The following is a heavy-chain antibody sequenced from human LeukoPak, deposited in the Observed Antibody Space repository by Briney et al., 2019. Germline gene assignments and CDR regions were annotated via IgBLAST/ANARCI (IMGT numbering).Heavy chain of an antibody. J-gene: IGHJ6*03. V-gene: IGHV4-59*01. CDR1: GGSISSYY. Sequence: SETLSLTCTVSGGSISSYYWSWIRQPPGKGLEWIGYIYYSGSTNYNPSLKSRVTISVDTSKNQFSLKLSSVTAADTAVYYCARGARQQQPDYYYYYYMDVWGKGTTVTVSS. CDR3: ARGARQQQPDYYYYYYMDV. D-gene: IGHD6-13*01. CDR2: IYYSGST.